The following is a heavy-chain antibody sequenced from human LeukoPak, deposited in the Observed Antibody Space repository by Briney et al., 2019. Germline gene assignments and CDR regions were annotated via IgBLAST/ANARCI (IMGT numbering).Heavy chain of an antibody. Sequence: ASVKVSCKASGYNFISYGISWVRLVPGQGLEWMGIINPSGGSTSYAQKFQGRVTMTRDTSTSTDYMELSSLRSEDTAVYYCARDRAWVTAPEDDYASPNYYYGMDVWGQGTTVTVSS. CDR1: GYNFISYG. J-gene: IGHJ6*02. D-gene: IGHD4-17*01. CDR3: ARDRAWVTAPEDDYASPNYYYGMDV. V-gene: IGHV1-46*01. CDR2: INPSGGST.